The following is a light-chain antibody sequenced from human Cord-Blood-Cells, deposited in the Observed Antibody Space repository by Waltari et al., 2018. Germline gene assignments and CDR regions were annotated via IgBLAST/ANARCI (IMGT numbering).Light chain of an antibody. CDR1: QSVSSSY. Sequence: IVLTQSPGTLSLSPGDRATLSCRASQSVSSSYLACYQQKPGQSPRLPIYGASSRATVIPDRFSGSGSGTDFTLTISRLEPEDFAVYYCQQYGSSPFTFGPGTKVDIK. CDR2: GAS. CDR3: QQYGSSPFT. V-gene: IGKV3-20*01. J-gene: IGKJ3*01.